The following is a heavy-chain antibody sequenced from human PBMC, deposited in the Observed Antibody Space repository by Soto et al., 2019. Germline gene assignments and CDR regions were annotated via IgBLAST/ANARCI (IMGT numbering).Heavy chain of an antibody. Sequence: QVQLVESGGGVVQPGRSLRLSCAASGFTFSSYGMHWVRQAPGKGLEWVAVISYDGSNKYYADSVKGRFTISRDNSKNTLYLKMNSLRAEDTAVYYCARDTENDAFDIWGQGTMVTVSS. CDR2: ISYDGSNK. V-gene: IGHV3-30*03. CDR1: GFTFSSYG. J-gene: IGHJ3*02. CDR3: ARDTENDAFDI.